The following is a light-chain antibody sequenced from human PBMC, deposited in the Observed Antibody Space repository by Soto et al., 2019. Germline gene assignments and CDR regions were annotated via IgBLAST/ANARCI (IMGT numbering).Light chain of an antibody. CDR1: SSDVGGYNF. V-gene: IGLV2-14*01. J-gene: IGLJ2*01. CDR3: SSYTSGTTLVI. Sequence: QSVLTQPASVSGSPGQSITVSCTGTSSDVGGYNFVSWFQQHPGKAPQLMIYDVSYRPSGVSDRFSGSKSGNTASLTISGLRAEDEADYYCSSYTSGTTLVIFGGGTKVTVL. CDR2: DVS.